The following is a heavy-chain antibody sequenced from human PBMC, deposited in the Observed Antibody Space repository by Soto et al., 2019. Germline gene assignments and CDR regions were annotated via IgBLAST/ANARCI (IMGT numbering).Heavy chain of an antibody. CDR2: ISYDGSNK. CDR3: ARESEALDY. CDR1: GFTFSSYA. Sequence: PGGSLRLSCAASGFTFSSYAMHWVRQAPGKGLEWVAVISYDGSNKYYADSVKGRFTISRDNSKNTLYLQMNSLRAEDTAVYYCARESEALDYWGQGTLVTVSS. V-gene: IGHV3-30-3*01. J-gene: IGHJ4*02.